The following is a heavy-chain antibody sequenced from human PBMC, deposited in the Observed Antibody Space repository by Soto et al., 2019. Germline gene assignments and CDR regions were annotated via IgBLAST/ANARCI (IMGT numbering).Heavy chain of an antibody. V-gene: IGHV3-21*02. CDR1: GFSFSTSI. CDR3: ARGIASTSLVTFDV. D-gene: IGHD1-1*01. Sequence: EVLLVESGGGLVKPGGSLRLSCVASGFSFSTSIMHWVRQAPGKGREWIATISSTSSNIYYAGSVKGRFSISRDNPKNSLFLQMNSLRADDMAVYYCARGIASTSLVTFDVWGQGTMVTVS. CDR2: ISSTSSNI. J-gene: IGHJ3*01.